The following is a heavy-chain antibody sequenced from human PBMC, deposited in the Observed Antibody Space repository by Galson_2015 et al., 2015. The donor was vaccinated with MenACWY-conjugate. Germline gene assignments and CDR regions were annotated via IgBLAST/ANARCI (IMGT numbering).Heavy chain of an antibody. CDR1: GDTFTKYH. J-gene: IGHJ6*02. CDR3: ARHPPGGRGMDV. V-gene: IGHV5-51*01. D-gene: IGHD1-26*01. Sequence: KVSCKASGDTFTKYHINWVRQAPGQGLEWMGLISPGDSNTRYSPSFQGQVTLSADKSITTAYLQWTSLKASDTAMYYCARHPPGGRGMDVWGQGTTVTVSS. CDR2: ISPGDSNT.